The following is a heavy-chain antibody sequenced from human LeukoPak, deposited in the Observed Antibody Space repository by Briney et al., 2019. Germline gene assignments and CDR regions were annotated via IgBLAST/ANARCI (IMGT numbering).Heavy chain of an antibody. V-gene: IGHV4-4*07. CDR3: ARESKSYDGSGYYHDY. CDR2: IYTSGST. CDR1: GGSISSYY. Sequence: SETLSLTCTVSGGSISSYYWSWIRQPPGKGLEWIGRIYTSGSTDYNPSLRSRVTMSVDTSRNQFSLKLTSVTAADTAVYYCARESKSYDGSGYYHDYWGQGTLVTASS. D-gene: IGHD3-22*01. J-gene: IGHJ4*02.